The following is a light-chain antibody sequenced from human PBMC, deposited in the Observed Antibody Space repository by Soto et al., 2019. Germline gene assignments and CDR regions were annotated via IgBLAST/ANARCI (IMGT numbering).Light chain of an antibody. Sequence: EIVLTQSPGTLSLSPGETATLSCRASQSVSSSYLDWYQQKPGQAPRLLIYGASSRATGIPDRFSGSGSGTDFTLTISRLEPEDFAVYYCQQYGSSHLFTFGPGTKVDIK. J-gene: IGKJ3*01. CDR1: QSVSSSY. V-gene: IGKV3-20*01. CDR2: GAS. CDR3: QQYGSSHLFT.